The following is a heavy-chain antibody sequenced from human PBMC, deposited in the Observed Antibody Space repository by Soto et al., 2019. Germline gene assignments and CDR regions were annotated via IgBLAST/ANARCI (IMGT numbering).Heavy chain of an antibody. CDR2: ISGSGDNT. V-gene: IGHV3-23*01. CDR3: AKRPLAARHTDY. Sequence: EVQLLESGGGLVQPGGSLRLSCAASGFTFSNPALTWVRPAPGKGLEWVSTISGSGDNTYYADSVRGRFTISRDNSKNTLYLQMNSLRADDTAVYYCAKRPLAARHTDYWGQGTLVTVSS. J-gene: IGHJ4*02. D-gene: IGHD6-6*01. CDR1: GFTFSNPA.